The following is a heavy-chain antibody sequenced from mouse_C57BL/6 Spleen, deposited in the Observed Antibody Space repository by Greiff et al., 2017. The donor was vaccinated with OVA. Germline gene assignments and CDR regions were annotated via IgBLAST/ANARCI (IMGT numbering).Heavy chain of an antibody. V-gene: IGHV1-82*01. D-gene: IGHD1-1*01. CDR1: GYAFSSSW. J-gene: IGHJ3*01. CDR3: AREGEFITTVVAPFAY. CDR2: IYPGDGDT. Sequence: VQLVESGPELVKPGASVKISCKASGYAFSSSWMNWVKQRPGKGLEWIGRIYPGDGDTNYNGKFKGKATLTADKSSSTAYMQLSSLTSEDSAVYFCAREGEFITTVVAPFAYWGQGTLVTVSA.